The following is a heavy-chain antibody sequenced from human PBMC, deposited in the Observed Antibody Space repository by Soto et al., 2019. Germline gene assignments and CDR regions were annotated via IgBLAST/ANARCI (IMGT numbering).Heavy chain of an antibody. D-gene: IGHD1-26*01. CDR2: IIPIFGTA. V-gene: IGHV1-69*01. Sequence: QVQLVQSGAAVKKPGSSVKVSCKASGGTFSSYSIHWVRQAPGQGLEWMGEIIPIFGTANYAQKFQGRVTMTADESTSTAYMELSSLRSEDTAVYYCARDGGRHSGGIDYWGQGTLVTVSS. J-gene: IGHJ4*02. CDR1: GGTFSSYS. CDR3: ARDGGRHSGGIDY.